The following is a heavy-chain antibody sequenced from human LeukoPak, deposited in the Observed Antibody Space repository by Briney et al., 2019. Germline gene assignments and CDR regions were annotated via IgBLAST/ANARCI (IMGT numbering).Heavy chain of an antibody. J-gene: IGHJ4*02. CDR1: GNYW. V-gene: IGHV3-9*01. Sequence: GGSLRLSCAASGNYWMHWVRQAPGKGLEWVSGISWNSGSIGYADSVKGRFTISRDNAKNSLYLQMNSLRAEDTALYYCAKDNSIVDTAMVSYFDYWGQGTLVTVSS. CDR2: ISWNSGSI. CDR3: AKDNSIVDTAMVSYFDY. D-gene: IGHD5-18*01.